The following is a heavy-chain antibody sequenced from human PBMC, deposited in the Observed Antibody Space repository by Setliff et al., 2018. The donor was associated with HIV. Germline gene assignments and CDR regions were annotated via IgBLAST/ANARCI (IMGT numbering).Heavy chain of an antibody. J-gene: IGHJ4*02. D-gene: IGHD6-19*01. V-gene: IGHV4-39*01. CDR1: GGSISSSSYY. CDR3: ARQFRYPGIAVAGIDY. CDR2: MFYTGSA. Sequence: TSETLSLTCTVSGGSISSSSYYWGWVRQPPGKGLEWIGTMFYTGSAYYTPSLKSRVTISVDTSKNQFSLTLSSVTAADTAVYYCARQFRYPGIAVAGIDYWGQGTLVTVSS.